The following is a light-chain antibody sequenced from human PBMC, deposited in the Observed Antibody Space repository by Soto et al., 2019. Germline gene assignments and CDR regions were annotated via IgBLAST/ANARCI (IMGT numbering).Light chain of an antibody. Sequence: SYELTQPPSVSVSPGQTATITCSGDKLGDRYACWYQQKAGQSPVMVIYQDSKRPSGIPERFSGSNSGNTATLTISGTQALDEADYYCQAWDSSTAYVFGPGTKLTVL. CDR2: QDS. V-gene: IGLV3-1*01. CDR1: KLGDRY. CDR3: QAWDSSTAYV. J-gene: IGLJ1*01.